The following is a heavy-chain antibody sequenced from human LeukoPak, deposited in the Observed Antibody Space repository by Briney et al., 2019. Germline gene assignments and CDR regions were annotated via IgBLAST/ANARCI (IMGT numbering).Heavy chain of an antibody. D-gene: IGHD5-18*01. J-gene: IGHJ4*02. Sequence: PSETLSLTCAVYGGSFSGYYWSWIRQPPGKGLEWIGEINHSGSTNYNPSLKSRVTISVDTSKNQFSLKLSSVTAADTAVYYCARGGDSYGLEGYWGQGTLVTVSS. V-gene: IGHV4-34*01. CDR1: GGSFSGYY. CDR3: ARGGDSYGLEGY. CDR2: INHSGST.